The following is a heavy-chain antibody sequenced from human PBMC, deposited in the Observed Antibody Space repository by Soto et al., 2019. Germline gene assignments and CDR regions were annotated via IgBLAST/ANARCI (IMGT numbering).Heavy chain of an antibody. CDR3: SRSGYSYGPNPLLY. D-gene: IGHD5-18*01. Sequence: QVQLQESGPGLVKPSQTLSLTCTVSGGSISSGGYYWSWIRQHPGKGLEWIGYIYYSGSTYYNPSLKSRFTISVGTSKNQFSLKLSSVTAADTAVYYCSRSGYSYGPNPLLYWGQGTLVTVSS. V-gene: IGHV4-31*03. CDR1: GGSISSGGYY. CDR2: IYYSGST. J-gene: IGHJ4*02.